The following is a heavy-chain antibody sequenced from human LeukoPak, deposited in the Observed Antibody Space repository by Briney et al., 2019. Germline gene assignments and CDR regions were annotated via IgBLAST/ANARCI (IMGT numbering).Heavy chain of an antibody. CDR2: IYRGGDTYYAGGDT. CDR3: ARLPTGDFDY. J-gene: IGHJ4*02. Sequence: PGGSLRLSCAASGFTVSNNFMSWVRQAPGKGLEWVSVIYRGGDTYYAGGDTYYADSVKGRFTISRDNSKNTLYLQMNSLRTEDTAVYYCARLPTGDFDYWGQGTLVTVSS. CDR1: GFTVSNNF. V-gene: IGHV3-66*02.